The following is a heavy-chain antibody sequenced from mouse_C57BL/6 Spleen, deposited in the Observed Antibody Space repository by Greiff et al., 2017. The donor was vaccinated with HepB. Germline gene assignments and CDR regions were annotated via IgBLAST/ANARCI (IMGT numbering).Heavy chain of an antibody. V-gene: IGHV1-64*01. CDR1: GYTFTSYW. J-gene: IGHJ4*01. Sequence: VQLQHPGAELVKPGASVKLSCKASGYTFTSYWMHWVKQRPGQGLEWIGMIHPNSGSTNYNEKFKSKATLTVDKSSSTAYMQLSSLTSEDSAVYYCARWASYYYAMDYWGQGTSVTVSS. D-gene: IGHD1-2*01. CDR2: IHPNSGST. CDR3: ARWASYYYAMDY.